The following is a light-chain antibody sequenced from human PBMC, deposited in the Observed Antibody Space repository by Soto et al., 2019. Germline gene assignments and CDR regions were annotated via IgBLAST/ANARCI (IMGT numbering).Light chain of an antibody. J-gene: IGKJ4*01. CDR2: WAS. CDR1: QSVLYSSNNKNY. V-gene: IGKV4-1*01. CDR3: QQYYSTPLT. Sequence: DLVLTQSPDSLAVSLGERATINCKSSQSVLYSSNNKNYLSWYQQKPGQPPKLLIYWASNRDSGVPDRFSGSGSGADFTLTISSLQAEDVAVYYCQQYYSTPLTFGGGTKVEIK.